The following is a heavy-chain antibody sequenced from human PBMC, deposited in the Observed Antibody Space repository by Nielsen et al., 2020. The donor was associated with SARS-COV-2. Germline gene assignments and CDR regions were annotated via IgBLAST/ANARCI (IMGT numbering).Heavy chain of an antibody. CDR3: AILRPSGWYDY. V-gene: IGHV3-30-3*01. CDR1: GFTFSSYA. J-gene: IGHJ4*02. Sequence: GESLKISCAASGFTFSSYAMHWVRQAPGKGLEWVAVISYDGSNKYYADSVKGRFTISRDNSKNTLYLQMNSLRAEDTAVYYCAILRPSGWYDYWGQGTLVTVSS. CDR2: ISYDGSNK. D-gene: IGHD6-19*01.